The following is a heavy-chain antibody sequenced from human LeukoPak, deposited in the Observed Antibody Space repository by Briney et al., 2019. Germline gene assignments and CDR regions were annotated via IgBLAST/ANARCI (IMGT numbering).Heavy chain of an antibody. Sequence: GRSLRLSCAASRFTFSTYGMHWVRQAPGRGLEWVSYIGNTGRTIYYTDSVKGRFTISRDNAKNSLYLQMNSLRAEDTAIYYCVRGDRYFFDFWGQGALVTVSS. CDR2: IGNTGRTI. V-gene: IGHV3-48*04. J-gene: IGHJ4*02. CDR3: VRGDRYFFDF. CDR1: RFTFSTYG.